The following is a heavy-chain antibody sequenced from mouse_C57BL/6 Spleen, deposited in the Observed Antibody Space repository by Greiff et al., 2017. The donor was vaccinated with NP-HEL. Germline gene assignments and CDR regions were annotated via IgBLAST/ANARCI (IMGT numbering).Heavy chain of an antibody. CDR1: GYTFTDYY. CDR3: ARSLDFDV. V-gene: IGHV1-76*01. Sequence: QVQLQQSGAELVRPGASVKLSCKASGYTFTDYYINWVKQRPGQGLEWIARIYPGSGNTYYNEKFKGKATLTVDKSSRTAYMELRSLTSEDSAVYYCARSLDFDVWGTGTTVTVSS. CDR2: IYPGSGNT. J-gene: IGHJ1*03.